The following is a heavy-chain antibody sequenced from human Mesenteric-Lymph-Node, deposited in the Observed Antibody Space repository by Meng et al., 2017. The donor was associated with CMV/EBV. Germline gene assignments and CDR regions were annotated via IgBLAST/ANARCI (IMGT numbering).Heavy chain of an antibody. CDR1: GCSMTIGGW. CDR2: VSHGGSA. Sequence: LTCPVSGCSMTIGGWWTSVRQPPGKGLEWIGEVSHGGSANYSPSLKSRVTISVDKSKNQFSLKLNSVTAADTAIYYCARSSSSDLFDCWGQGALVTVSS. CDR3: ARSSSSDLFDC. D-gene: IGHD2-21*02. V-gene: IGHV4-4*02. J-gene: IGHJ4*02.